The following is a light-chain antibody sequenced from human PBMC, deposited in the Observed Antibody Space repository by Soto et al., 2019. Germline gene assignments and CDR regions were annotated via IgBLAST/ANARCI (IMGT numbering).Light chain of an antibody. J-gene: IGLJ1*01. V-gene: IGLV2-14*01. CDR3: SSYTSSTTYV. Sequence: QSALTQPASVSGSPGQSITISCTETSSDVGGYNYVSWYQQHPGKAPKLMIYDVSNRPSGVSNRFSASKSGNTASLTISGLQAEDEADYYCSSYTSSTTYVFGTGTKLTVL. CDR1: SSDVGGYNY. CDR2: DVS.